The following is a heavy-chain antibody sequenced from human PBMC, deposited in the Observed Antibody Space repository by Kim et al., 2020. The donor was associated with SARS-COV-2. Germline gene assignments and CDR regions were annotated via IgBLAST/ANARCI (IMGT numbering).Heavy chain of an antibody. D-gene: IGHD4-4*01. CDR3: AKDQGQSYFDY. J-gene: IGHJ4*02. V-gene: IGHV3-23*03. CDR2: T. Sequence: TYYADSVKGRFTISRDNSKNTLYLQMNRLRAEDTAVYYCAKDQGQSYFDYWGQGTLVTVSS.